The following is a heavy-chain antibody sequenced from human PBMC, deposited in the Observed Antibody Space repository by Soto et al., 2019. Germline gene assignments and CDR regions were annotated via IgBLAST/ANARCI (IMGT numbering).Heavy chain of an antibody. V-gene: IGHV1-18*01. D-gene: IGHD3-16*02. J-gene: IGHJ6*02. CDR1: GYTFTSYG. CDR3: ARVERPVIRSPVSGMDV. CDR2: ISAYNGNT. Sequence: ASVKVSCKASGYTFTSYGSSWVRQAPGQGLEWMGWISAYNGNTNYAQKLQGRVTMTTDTSTSTAYMELRSLRSDDTAVYYCARVERPVIRSPVSGMDVWGQGTTDTVSS.